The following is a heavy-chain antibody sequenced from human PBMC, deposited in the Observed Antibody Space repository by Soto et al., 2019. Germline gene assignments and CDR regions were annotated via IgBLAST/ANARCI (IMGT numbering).Heavy chain of an antibody. CDR2: ISSSGSTI. CDR1: GFTFSSYE. J-gene: IGHJ5*02. Sequence: PGGSLRLSCAASGFTFSSYEMSWVRQAPGKGLEWVSYISSSGSTIYYADSVKGRFTISRDNAKKSLYLQMDSLRAEDTAVYYCATHPEGLSPPPIDDPWGQGTLVTVSS. D-gene: IGHD2-21*01. CDR3: ATHPEGLSPPPIDDP. V-gene: IGHV3-48*03.